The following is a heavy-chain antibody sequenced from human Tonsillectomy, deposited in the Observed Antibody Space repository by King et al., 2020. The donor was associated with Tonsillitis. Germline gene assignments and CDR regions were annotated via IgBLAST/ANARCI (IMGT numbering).Heavy chain of an antibody. CDR3: ARETVDFYYFDY. J-gene: IGHJ4*02. V-gene: IGHV4-30-4*01. CDR1: GGSITSGAYY. Sequence: VQLQESGPGLVKPSQTLALTCTVSGGSITSGAYYWSWIRQPPGKGLEWIGYIYFTWSTYYSPSFKSRLTMSVDTSKNQFSLKPSSVTAADTAVYYCARETVDFYYFDYWGQGTLVTVSS. D-gene: IGHD3/OR15-3a*01. CDR2: IYFTWST.